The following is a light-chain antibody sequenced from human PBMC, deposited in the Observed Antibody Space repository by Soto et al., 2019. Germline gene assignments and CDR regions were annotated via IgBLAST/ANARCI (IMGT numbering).Light chain of an antibody. J-gene: IGKJ1*01. CDR3: QQYNSYPQT. CDR1: QGISTL. V-gene: IGKV1D-16*01. Sequence: IQITQSPPSLSASVGDRANITCRASQGISTLLAWYQLKPEKAPKFLIYAASALQGGVPSRFSGSGSGTDFTLTISSLQPDDFATYYCQQYNSYPQTFGQGTKVDIK. CDR2: AAS.